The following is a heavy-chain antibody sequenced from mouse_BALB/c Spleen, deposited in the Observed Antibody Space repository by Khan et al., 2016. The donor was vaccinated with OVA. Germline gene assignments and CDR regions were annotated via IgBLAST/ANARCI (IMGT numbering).Heavy chain of an antibody. Sequence: EVELVESGGGLVQPGGSLKLSCVVSGFTFSSYTMSWVRQTPEKRLQWVAFINHGGGGTYYPDTVKGRFTISRDNAKNTLYLQMSSLKSEDTAMYYCARTSTMEYDYVRDYWGQGTSVTVSS. CDR1: GFTFSSYT. D-gene: IGHD2-1*01. CDR3: ARTSTMEYDYVRDY. CDR2: INHGGGGT. V-gene: IGHV5-12-2*01. J-gene: IGHJ4*01.